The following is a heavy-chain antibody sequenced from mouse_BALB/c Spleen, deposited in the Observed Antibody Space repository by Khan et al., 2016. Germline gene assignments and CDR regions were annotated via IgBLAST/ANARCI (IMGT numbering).Heavy chain of an antibody. CDR1: GYTFTNYG. D-gene: IGHD2-1*01. Sequence: QCELVQSGPELKKPGETVKISCKASGYTFTNYGMNWVKQAPGKGLKWMGWINTYTGEPTYADDFKGRFAFSLETSASTAYLQINNLKNEDTATYFCARKDGNYDYWGQGTTLTVSS. J-gene: IGHJ2*01. CDR2: INTYTGEP. CDR3: ARKDGNYDY. V-gene: IGHV9-3-1*01.